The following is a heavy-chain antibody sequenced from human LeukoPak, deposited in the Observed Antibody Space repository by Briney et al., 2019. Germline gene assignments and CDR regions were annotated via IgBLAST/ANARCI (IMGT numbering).Heavy chain of an antibody. V-gene: IGHV4-61*02. CDR2: IYTSGST. CDR3: ARMKKLRFLEWYSNWFDP. Sequence: SQTLSLTCTVSGGSISSGSYYWSWIRQPAGKGLEWIGRIYTSGSTNYNPSLKSQVTISVDTSKNQFSLKLSSVTAADTVVYYCARMKKLRFLEWYSNWFDPWGQGTLVTVSS. D-gene: IGHD3-3*01. J-gene: IGHJ5*02. CDR1: GGSISSGSYY.